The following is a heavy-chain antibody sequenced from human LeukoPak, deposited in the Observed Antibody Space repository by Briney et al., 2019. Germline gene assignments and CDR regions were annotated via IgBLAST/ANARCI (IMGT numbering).Heavy chain of an antibody. CDR3: ASRKTRTYYYDSSGYGPFDY. Sequence: GGSLRLSXAASGFTFSSYSMNWVRQAPGKGLEWVSSISSSSSYIYYADSVKGRFTISRDNAKNSLYLQMNSLRAEDTAVYYCASRKTRTYYYDSSGYGPFDYWGQGTLVTVSS. D-gene: IGHD3-22*01. CDR1: GFTFSSYS. V-gene: IGHV3-21*01. J-gene: IGHJ4*02. CDR2: ISSSSSYI.